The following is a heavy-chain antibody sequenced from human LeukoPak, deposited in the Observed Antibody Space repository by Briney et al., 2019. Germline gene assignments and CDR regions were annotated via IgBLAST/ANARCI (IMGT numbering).Heavy chain of an antibody. D-gene: IGHD1-26*01. CDR3: TRSVAGAPEGWFDP. V-gene: IGHV5-51*01. CDR1: GYSFTRYW. J-gene: IGHJ5*02. CDR2: IYPGDSDT. Sequence: GESLKTSCKGSGYSFTRYWIGWVRQMPGKGLEWMGIIYPGDSDTRYSPSFQGQVTISADKSISTAYVQWSSPKASDSAMYYCTRSVAGAPEGWFDPWGQGTLVTVSS.